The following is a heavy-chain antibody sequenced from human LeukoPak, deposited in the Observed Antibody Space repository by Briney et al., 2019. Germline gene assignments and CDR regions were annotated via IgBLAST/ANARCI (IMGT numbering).Heavy chain of an antibody. Sequence: SQTLSLTCAISGDXVSSNSAAWNWIRQSPSRGLEWLGRTYYRSKWYNDYAVSVKSRITINPYTSKNQFSLQLNSVTPEDTAVYYCARAASSSWYIFVGWFDPWGQGTLVTVSS. V-gene: IGHV6-1*01. D-gene: IGHD6-13*01. CDR3: ARAASSSWYIFVGWFDP. J-gene: IGHJ5*02. CDR2: TYYRSKWYN. CDR1: GDXVSSNSAA.